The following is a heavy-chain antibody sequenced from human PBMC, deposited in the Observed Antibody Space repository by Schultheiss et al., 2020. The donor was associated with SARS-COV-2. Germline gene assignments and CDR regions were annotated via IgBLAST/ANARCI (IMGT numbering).Heavy chain of an antibody. CDR3: ARSWLGRWLQSRARREYYFDY. CDR1: GFTFSSYA. J-gene: IGHJ4*02. D-gene: IGHD5-24*01. V-gene: IGHV3-23*01. CDR2: IGTAGDT. Sequence: GGSLRLSCAAAGFTFSSYAMSWVRQAPGKGLEWVSAIGTAGDTYYPGSVKGRFTISRDNSKNTLYLHMDILRADDTAVYYCARSWLGRWLQSRARREYYFDYWGQGTLVTVSS.